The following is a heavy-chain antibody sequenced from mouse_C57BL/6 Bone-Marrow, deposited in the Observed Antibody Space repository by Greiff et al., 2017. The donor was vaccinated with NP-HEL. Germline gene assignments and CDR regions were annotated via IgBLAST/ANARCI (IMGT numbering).Heavy chain of an antibody. J-gene: IGHJ2*01. D-gene: IGHD1-1*01. CDR2: ISSGGSYT. Sequence: EVKLVESGGDLVKPGGSLKLSCAASGFTFSSYGMSWVRQTPDKRLEWVATISSGGSYTYYPDSVKGRFTISRDNAKNTLYLQRSSLKSEDTAMYYCARRGYYGSSFNFDYWGQGTTLTVSS. V-gene: IGHV5-6*02. CDR1: GFTFSSYG. CDR3: ARRGYYGSSFNFDY.